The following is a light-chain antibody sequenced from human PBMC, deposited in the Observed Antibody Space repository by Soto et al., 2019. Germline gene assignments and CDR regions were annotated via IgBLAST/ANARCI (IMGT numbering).Light chain of an antibody. CDR2: EVT. CDR3: SSYTSSSNFV. CDR1: DSDVGGYNS. J-gene: IGLJ2*01. Sequence: QSVLAQPASVSGSPGQSITISCTGTDSDVGGYNSVSWYQQHPGRAPKVIIYEVTYRPSGISDRFSGSKSGNTASLTISGLQAEDEADYYCSSYTSSSNFVFGGGTQLTVL. V-gene: IGLV2-14*01.